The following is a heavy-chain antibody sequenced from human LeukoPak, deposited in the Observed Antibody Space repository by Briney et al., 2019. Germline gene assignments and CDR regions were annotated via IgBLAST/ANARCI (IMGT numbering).Heavy chain of an antibody. CDR3: ARESGFYGSGSRF. D-gene: IGHD3-10*01. CDR1: GYTFTSYD. J-gene: IGHJ4*02. CDR2: MNPNSGNT. V-gene: IGHV1-8*02. Sequence: PGASVKVSCKASGYTFTSYDINWVRQATGQGLECMGWMNPNSGNTGYAQKFQGRATMTRNTAISTAYMELSSLRSEDTAVYYCARESGFYGSGSRFWGQGTLVTVSS.